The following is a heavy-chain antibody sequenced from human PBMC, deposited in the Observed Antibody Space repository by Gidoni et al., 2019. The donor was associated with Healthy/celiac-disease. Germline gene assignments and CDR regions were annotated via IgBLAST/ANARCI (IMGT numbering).Heavy chain of an antibody. V-gene: IGHV3-66*01. D-gene: IGHD6-6*01. J-gene: IGHJ4*02. Sequence: EVQLVESGGGLVKPGGSLRLSCAASGFTVSSNYRSWVRQAPGKGLEWVSVIYSGGRTYYADSVKGRFTISRDNSKNTLYLQMNSLRAEDTAVYYCARGHSSLNDYWGQGTLVTVSS. CDR1: GFTVSSNY. CDR2: IYSGGRT. CDR3: ARGHSSLNDY.